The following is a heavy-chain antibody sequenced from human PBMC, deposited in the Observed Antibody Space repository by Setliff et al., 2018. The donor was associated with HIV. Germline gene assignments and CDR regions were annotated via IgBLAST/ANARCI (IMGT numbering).Heavy chain of an antibody. Sequence: SVKVSCKASGNTFNIYAISWVRQAPGHGPEWVGGLSPIRSIANYAQKFQGRVTITADKSRSTAYMELSSLTSEDTAVYYCARDPSGHSYGYYFDLWSQGTLVTVSS. J-gene: IGHJ4*02. CDR1: GNTFNIYA. V-gene: IGHV1-69*10. CDR2: LSPIRSIA. CDR3: ARDPSGHSYGYYFDL. D-gene: IGHD5-18*01.